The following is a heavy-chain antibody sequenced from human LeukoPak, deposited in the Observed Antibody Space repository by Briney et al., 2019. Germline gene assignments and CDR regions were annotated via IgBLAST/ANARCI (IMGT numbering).Heavy chain of an antibody. CDR1: GYTFTGYY. CDR3: AREGDSGYDLRQWFDP. J-gene: IGHJ5*02. CDR2: ISPNSGGT. Sequence: ASVKVSCKASGYTFTGYYMHWVRQAPGQGLEWMGWISPNSGGTNYAQKFQGRVTMTRDTSISTAYMELSRLRSDDTAVYYCAREGDSGYDLRQWFDPWGQGTLVTVSS. V-gene: IGHV1-2*02. D-gene: IGHD5-12*01.